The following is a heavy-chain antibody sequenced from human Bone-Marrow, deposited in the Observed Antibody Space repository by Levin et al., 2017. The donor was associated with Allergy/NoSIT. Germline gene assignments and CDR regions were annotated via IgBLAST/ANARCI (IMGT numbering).Heavy chain of an antibody. CDR3: TRLDDFGDYGVDS. D-gene: IGHD4-17*01. CDR2: ISSGSDTI. V-gene: IGHV3-48*02. Sequence: GESLKISCAASGFSFSTYSMAWVRQAPGKGLEWISYISSGSDTIYYADSVRSRFTISRDNARNSLFLQMSSLRDDDTAVYYCTRLDDFGDYGVDSWGRGTLVIVSS. J-gene: IGHJ4*02. CDR1: GFSFSTYS.